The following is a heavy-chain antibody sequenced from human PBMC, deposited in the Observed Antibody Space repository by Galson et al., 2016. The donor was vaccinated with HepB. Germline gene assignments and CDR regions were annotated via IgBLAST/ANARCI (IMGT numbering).Heavy chain of an antibody. CDR2: IYSSGSA. CDR1: GASISSGGYF. Sequence: TLSLTCTVSGASISSGGYFSNWIRQHPVKGLEWLGYIYSSGSAYYNPSLKSRITISIDTSKNQFSLKVNSVTAADTAVYYCARDLGGIDPWGQGTLVTVSS. CDR3: ARDLGGIDP. D-gene: IGHD3-16*01. J-gene: IGHJ5*02. V-gene: IGHV4-31*03.